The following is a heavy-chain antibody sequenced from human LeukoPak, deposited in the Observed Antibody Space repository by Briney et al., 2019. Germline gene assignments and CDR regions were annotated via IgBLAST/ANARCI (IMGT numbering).Heavy chain of an antibody. D-gene: IGHD7-27*01. Sequence: LSLTCTVSGGSISTSNYYWGWIRQAPGKGLEWVSSISRSGSTKCYADSVKGRFTISRDNAKNSLFLQMNSLRAEDTAVYYCAIELGIGPYPLDYWGQGTLVTVSS. CDR3: AIELGIGPYPLDY. J-gene: IGHJ4*02. V-gene: IGHV3-11*01. CDR1: GGSISTSNYY. CDR2: ISRSGSTK.